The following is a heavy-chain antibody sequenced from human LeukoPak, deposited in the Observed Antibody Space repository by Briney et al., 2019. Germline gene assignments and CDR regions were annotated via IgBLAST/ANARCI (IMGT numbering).Heavy chain of an antibody. CDR2: IHHSGVT. CDR3: ARYTANTAGYSFDF. Sequence: SETLSLTCTVSGYSISSGYYWSWIRQPPGRGLEWIATIHHSGVTYYNPSLKSRVTMSVDTSKNRFSLKLGSVTAASTAVYYCARYTANTAGYSFDFWGQGALVTVSS. V-gene: IGHV4-38-2*02. CDR1: GYSISSGYY. J-gene: IGHJ4*02. D-gene: IGHD3-22*01.